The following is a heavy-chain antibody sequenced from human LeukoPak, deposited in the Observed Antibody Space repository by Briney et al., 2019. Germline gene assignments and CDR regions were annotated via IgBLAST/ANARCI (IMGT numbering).Heavy chain of an antibody. CDR3: ATRGS. CDR1: GGSISSDY. V-gene: IGHV4-59*08. J-gene: IGHJ5*02. CDR2: IYNSGSN. D-gene: IGHD3-10*01. Sequence: SETLSLTCTVSGGSISSDYWQWIRQPPGKGLEWIAYIYNSGSNNYNPSLKSRVTISVDTSKNQFSLKLTSVTAAETGVYYCATRGSWGEGTLVTVSS.